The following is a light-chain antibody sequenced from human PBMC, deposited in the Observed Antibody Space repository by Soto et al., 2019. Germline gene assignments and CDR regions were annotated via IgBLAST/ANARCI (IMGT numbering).Light chain of an antibody. V-gene: IGKV1-5*03. CDR1: QDISRW. J-gene: IGKJ1*01. Sequence: DIQMTQSPSTLSASVGDRVTITCRASQDISRWLAWYQQKPGKAPKLLIYQASNLESGVPSRLSGSGSGTEFTLTISSLQPDDFATYYCQQYSTYWTFGQGTKVEI. CDR2: QAS. CDR3: QQYSTYWT.